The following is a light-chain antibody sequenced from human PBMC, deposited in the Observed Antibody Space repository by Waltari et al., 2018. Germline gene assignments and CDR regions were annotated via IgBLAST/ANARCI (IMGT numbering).Light chain of an antibody. J-gene: IGLJ2*01. V-gene: IGLV1-44*01. CDR2: SDN. CDR3: STWDDSLSGVL. Sequence: QPVLTQPPSASGTPGQRVTISCSGRHSNIGANTVKWYQQLPGTAPKLLIYSDNRRFPGVPDRFAASKSGTSAALAISWLQSEDEADYYCSTWDDSLSGVLFGEGTKLTVV. CDR1: HSNIGANT.